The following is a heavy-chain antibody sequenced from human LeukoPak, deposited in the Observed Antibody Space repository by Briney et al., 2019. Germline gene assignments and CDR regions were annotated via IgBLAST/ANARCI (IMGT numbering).Heavy chain of an antibody. V-gene: IGHV3-9*01. J-gene: IGHJ4*02. CDR2: ISWNSGSI. CDR1: GFTYDDYA. CDR3: AKVSSLGATIRSYFDY. Sequence: GGSLRLSCAASGFTYDDYAMHWVRQAPGKGLEWVSGISWNSGSIGYADSVKGRFTISRDNAKNSLYLQMNSLRAEDTALYYCAKVSSLGATIRSYFDYWGQGTLVTVSS. D-gene: IGHD1-26*01.